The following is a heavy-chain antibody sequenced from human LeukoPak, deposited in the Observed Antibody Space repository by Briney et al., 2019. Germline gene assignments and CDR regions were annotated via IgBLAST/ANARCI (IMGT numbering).Heavy chain of an antibody. CDR2: ISAYNGNT. D-gene: IGHD6-19*01. Sequence: ASVKVSCKASGYTFTSYGISWVRQAPGQGLEWMGWISAYNGNTNYAQKLQGRVTMTTDTSTSTAYMELRSLRSDDTAVYYCARDLAVAGTPDAFDIWGQGTMATVSS. J-gene: IGHJ3*02. V-gene: IGHV1-18*01. CDR1: GYTFTSYG. CDR3: ARDLAVAGTPDAFDI.